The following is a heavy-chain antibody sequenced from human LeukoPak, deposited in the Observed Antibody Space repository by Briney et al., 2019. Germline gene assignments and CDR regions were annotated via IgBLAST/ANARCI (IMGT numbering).Heavy chain of an antibody. Sequence: GGSLRLSCAASGFTFGSYNMNWVRQAPGRGLEWVSAISGSGGSTYYADSVKGRFTISRDNSKNTLYLQMNSLRAEDTAVYYCAKDSRDGPSNWGQGTLVTVSS. CDR2: ISGSGGST. V-gene: IGHV3-23*01. D-gene: IGHD5-24*01. J-gene: IGHJ4*02. CDR1: GFTFGSYN. CDR3: AKDSRDGPSN.